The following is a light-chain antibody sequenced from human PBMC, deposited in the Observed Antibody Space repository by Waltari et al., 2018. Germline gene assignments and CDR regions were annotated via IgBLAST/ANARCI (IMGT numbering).Light chain of an antibody. CDR2: SNN. CDR3: AAWDDSLNVVV. J-gene: IGLJ2*01. Sequence: QSVLTQPPSASGTPGPRVTISCSGSSSNIGSNTVNWYQQLPGTAPKRLIYSNNQRPSGVPDRFSGSKSGTSASLAISGLQSEDEADYYCAAWDDSLNVVVFGGGTKLTAL. V-gene: IGLV1-44*01. CDR1: SSNIGSNT.